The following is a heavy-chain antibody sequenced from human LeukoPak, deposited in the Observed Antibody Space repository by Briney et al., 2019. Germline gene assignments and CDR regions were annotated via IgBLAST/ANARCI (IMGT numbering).Heavy chain of an antibody. CDR3: AKGPETYSSRWFDS. D-gene: IGHD2-21*01. J-gene: IGHJ5*01. Sequence: GGSLRLSCAASGFTFSNYAMSWVRQAPGKGLEWVSSLSDSGGSPYYADSVKGRFTISRDNSKNTLYLHMNSLRVEDTAVYYSAKGPETYSSRWFDSWGQGTLVTVSS. V-gene: IGHV3-23*01. CDR1: GFTFSNYA. CDR2: LSDSGGSP.